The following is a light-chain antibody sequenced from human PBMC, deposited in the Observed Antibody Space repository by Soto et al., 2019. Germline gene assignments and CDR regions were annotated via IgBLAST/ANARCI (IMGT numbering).Light chain of an antibody. CDR3: QQSYTTPIT. Sequence: DIQMTQSPSSLSAAVGDRVTITCRTSQSISGYLNWYQQKPGKAPELVIYAASTLQSGVPSRFSGSGSGTDFTLTISSLQPEDFATYFCQQSYTTPITFGQGTRLEIK. CDR1: QSISGY. CDR2: AAS. V-gene: IGKV1-39*01. J-gene: IGKJ5*01.